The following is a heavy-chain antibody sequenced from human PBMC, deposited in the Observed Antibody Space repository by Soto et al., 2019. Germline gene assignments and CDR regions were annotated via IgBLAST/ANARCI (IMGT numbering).Heavy chain of an antibody. CDR3: SRGGHVVVVTAALDY. J-gene: IGHJ4*02. CDR2: VNPSGGHT. Sequence: QVQLMQSGAEVKKPGASVKISCKASGDTFTDYYIQWVRQAPGQGLEWLGTVNPSGGHTTYAQHFVGRVTMTRDTSTSTLYMELTSLTSDDTAIYDCSRGGHVVVVTAALDYWGQGTLVTVSS. V-gene: IGHV1-46*01. CDR1: GDTFTDYY. D-gene: IGHD2-21*02.